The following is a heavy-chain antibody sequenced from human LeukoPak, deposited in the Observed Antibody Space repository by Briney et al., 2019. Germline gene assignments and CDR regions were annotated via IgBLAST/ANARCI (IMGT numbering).Heavy chain of an antibody. CDR2: IIPILGIA. J-gene: IGHJ4*02. Sequence: ASVKVSCKASGGTFSSYTISWVRQAPGQGLEWMGRIIPILGIANYAQKFQGRATITADKSTSTAYMELSSLRSEDTAVYYCARAVIAAAGNDFDYWGQGTLVTVSS. V-gene: IGHV1-69*02. D-gene: IGHD6-13*01. CDR1: GGTFSSYT. CDR3: ARAVIAAAGNDFDY.